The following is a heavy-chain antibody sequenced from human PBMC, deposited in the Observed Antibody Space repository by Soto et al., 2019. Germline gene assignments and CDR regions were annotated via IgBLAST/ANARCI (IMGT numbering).Heavy chain of an antibody. J-gene: IGHJ4*02. CDR2: MNPNSGNT. Sequence: ASVKVSCKASGYTFTSYDINWVRQATGQGLEWMGWMNPNSGNTGYAQKFQGRVTMTRNTSISTAYMELSSLRSEDTAVYYCARAGYYYGSGSYYMPTMVFDYWGQGTLVTVSS. CDR1: GYTFTSYD. D-gene: IGHD3-10*01. V-gene: IGHV1-8*01. CDR3: ARAGYYYGSGSYYMPTMVFDY.